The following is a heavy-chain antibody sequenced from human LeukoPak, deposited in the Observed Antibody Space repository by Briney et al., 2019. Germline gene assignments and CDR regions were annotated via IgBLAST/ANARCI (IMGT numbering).Heavy chain of an antibody. D-gene: IGHD5-24*01. CDR2: ISGSGGST. Sequence: GGSLRLSCAASGFAFSSYAMSWVRQAPGKGLEWVSAISGSGGSTYYADSVKGRFTISRDNSKNTLYLQMNSLRAEDTAVYYCAKIGRDGYNVDYWGQGTLVTVSS. J-gene: IGHJ4*02. V-gene: IGHV3-23*01. CDR1: GFAFSSYA. CDR3: AKIGRDGYNVDY.